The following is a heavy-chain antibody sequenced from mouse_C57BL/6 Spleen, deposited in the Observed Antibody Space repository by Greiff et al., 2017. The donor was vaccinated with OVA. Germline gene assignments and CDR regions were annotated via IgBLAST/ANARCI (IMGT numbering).Heavy chain of an antibody. V-gene: IGHV5-16*01. CDR2: INYDGSST. CDR1: GFTFSDYY. J-gene: IGHJ4*01. Sequence: EVKLVESEGGLVQPGSSMKLSCTASGFTFSDYYMAWVRQVPEKGLEWVANINYDGSSTYYLDSLKSRFIISRDNAKNILYLQMSSLKSEDTATYYCARDRRDYYGSSHAMDYWGQGTSVTVSS. D-gene: IGHD1-1*01. CDR3: ARDRRDYYGSSHAMDY.